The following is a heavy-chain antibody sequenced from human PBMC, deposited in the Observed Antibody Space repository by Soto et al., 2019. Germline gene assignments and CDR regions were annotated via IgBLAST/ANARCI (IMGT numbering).Heavy chain of an antibody. J-gene: IGHJ4*02. CDR2: ISAYNANA. V-gene: IGHV1-18*01. CDR3: ARENSYFDY. Sequence: VSVKVSCKASGYTFRNFCISWVRQAPGQGLEWMGWISAYNANANYAQKFQGRLTMTADTSTSTAYMELRSLRSDDTAVYYCARENSYFDYWGQGTLVTVSS. CDR1: GYTFRNFC.